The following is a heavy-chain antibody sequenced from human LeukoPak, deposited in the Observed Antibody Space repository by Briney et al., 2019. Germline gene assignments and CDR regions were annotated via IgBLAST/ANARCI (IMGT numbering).Heavy chain of an antibody. V-gene: IGHV3-33*01. D-gene: IGHD6-13*01. CDR3: ASDRAAGAFDY. CDR1: GFTFSSSG. Sequence: GRSLRLSCAAPGFTFSSSGTHGGRQGPGKGLEWGAVIWYDGSNKYYADSAKGRFTISRDNSKNTLYLQMNSPRAEDRAGCYSASDRAAGAFDYWGQGTLVTVSS. J-gene: IGHJ4*02. CDR2: IWYDGSNK.